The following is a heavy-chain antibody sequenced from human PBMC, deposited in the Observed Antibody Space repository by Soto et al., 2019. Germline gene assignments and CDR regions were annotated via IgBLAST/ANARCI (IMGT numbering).Heavy chain of an antibody. CDR2: IYWDDDK. Sequence: QITLKESGPTLVKPTQTLTLTCTFSGFSLSTSGVGVGWIRQPPGKALEWLALIYWDDDKRYSPSLKSRLTITKXTXKXQVVLTMTNMDPVDPATYYCAHSLYDYVWGTNWFDPWGQGTLVTVSS. CDR3: AHSLYDYVWGTNWFDP. CDR1: GFSLSTSGVG. D-gene: IGHD3-16*01. J-gene: IGHJ5*02. V-gene: IGHV2-5*02.